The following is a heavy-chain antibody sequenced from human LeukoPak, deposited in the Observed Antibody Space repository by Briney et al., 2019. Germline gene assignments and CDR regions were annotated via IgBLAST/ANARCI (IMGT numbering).Heavy chain of an antibody. CDR3: ASQAAGSGSYYYYFDY. Sequence: GGSLRLSCAASGFIFSGYTMHWVRQAPGEGLEWVAVMSYDGNTKYYADSVKGRFAIFRDNSKNTLYLQMNSLRAEDTAVYFCASQAAGSGSYYYYFDYWGQGTLVTVSS. V-gene: IGHV3-30*09. J-gene: IGHJ4*02. D-gene: IGHD1-26*01. CDR1: GFIFSGYT. CDR2: MSYDGNTK.